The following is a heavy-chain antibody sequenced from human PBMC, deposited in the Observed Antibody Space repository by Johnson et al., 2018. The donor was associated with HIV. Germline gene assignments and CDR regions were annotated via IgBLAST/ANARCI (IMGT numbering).Heavy chain of an antibody. CDR3: AKDRFGGSYYLRFDAFDI. Sequence: QVQLVESGGGVVQPGRSLRLSCAASGFTFSSYGMHWVRQAPGKGLEWVALISYDGSNKYHADSVKGRFTISRDNSKNTLYLQMNSLRAEDTAVYYCAKDRFGGSYYLRFDAFDIWGQGTMVTVSS. J-gene: IGHJ3*02. CDR1: GFTFSSYG. V-gene: IGHV3-30*18. D-gene: IGHD1-26*01. CDR2: ISYDGSNK.